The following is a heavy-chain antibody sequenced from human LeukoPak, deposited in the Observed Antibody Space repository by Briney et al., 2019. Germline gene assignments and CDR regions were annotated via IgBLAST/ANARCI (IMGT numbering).Heavy chain of an antibody. CDR2: ITSTSKTT. Sequence: GGSLRLSCAASGFTFDDYNMNWARQAPGKGLEWISYITSTSKTTYYAGSVKGRFTISRDDAKNSLFLQMNSLRAEDTAVYYCARDPVFGVGGNYFDLWGQGTLVTVSS. CDR3: ARDPVFGVGGNYFDL. J-gene: IGHJ1*01. D-gene: IGHD3-3*01. CDR1: GFTFDDYN. V-gene: IGHV3-48*01.